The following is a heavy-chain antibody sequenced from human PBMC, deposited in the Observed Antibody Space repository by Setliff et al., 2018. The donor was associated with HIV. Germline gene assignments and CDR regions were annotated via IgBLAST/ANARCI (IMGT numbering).Heavy chain of an antibody. Sequence: ASVKVSCKASGYTFTSYDINWVRQATGQGLEWMGWMIPDSGNTGYAQKFQGRVTMTRNTSISTAYMELSSLRSEDTAVFYCAVMGYCGGNSCYRTEGFDYWGQGTLVTSPQ. D-gene: IGHD2-2*01. J-gene: IGHJ4*02. CDR2: MIPDSGNT. CDR3: AVMGYCGGNSCYRTEGFDY. CDR1: GYTFTSYD. V-gene: IGHV1-8*02.